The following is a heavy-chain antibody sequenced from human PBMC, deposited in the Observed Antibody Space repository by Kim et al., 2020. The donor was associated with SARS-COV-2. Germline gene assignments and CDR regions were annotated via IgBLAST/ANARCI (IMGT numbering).Heavy chain of an antibody. CDR3: ARNVGGPYSGSYYFDY. J-gene: IGHJ4*02. D-gene: IGHD1-26*01. V-gene: IGHV1-69*13. CDR1: GGTFSSYA. Sequence: SVKVSCKASGGTFSSYAISWVRQAPGQGLEWMGGIIPIFGTANYAQKFQGRVTITADESTSTAYMELSSLRSEDTAVYYCARNVGGPYSGSYYFDYWGQGTLVTVSS. CDR2: IIPIFGTA.